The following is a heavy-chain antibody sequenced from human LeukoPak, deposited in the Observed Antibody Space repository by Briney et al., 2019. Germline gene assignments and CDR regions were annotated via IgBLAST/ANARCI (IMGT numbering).Heavy chain of an antibody. D-gene: IGHD3-3*01. J-gene: IGHJ4*02. CDR1: GFTFSTFW. CDR2: IKQDGSEK. CDR3: ARERFLEWLPDY. Sequence: PGGSLSLSGAASGFTFSTFWMSWVRQAPGRGLKWVANIKQDGSEKFYVDSVKGRFTISRDNAKNSLYLQMNSLRAEDTAVYYCARERFLEWLPDYWGQGTLVTVSS. V-gene: IGHV3-7*01.